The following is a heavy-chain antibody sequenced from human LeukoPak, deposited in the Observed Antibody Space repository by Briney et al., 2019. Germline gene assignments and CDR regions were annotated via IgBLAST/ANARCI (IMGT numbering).Heavy chain of an antibody. Sequence: SETLSLTCTVSGGSISSYYWSWIRQPPGKGLEWIGYIYYSGSTNYNPSLKSRVTISVDTSKNQFSLKLSSVTAADTAVYYCARDGERGRGHAFDIWGQGTMVTVSS. CDR3: ARDGERGRGHAFDI. CDR2: IYYSGST. J-gene: IGHJ3*02. D-gene: IGHD3-16*01. V-gene: IGHV4-59*01. CDR1: GGSISSYY.